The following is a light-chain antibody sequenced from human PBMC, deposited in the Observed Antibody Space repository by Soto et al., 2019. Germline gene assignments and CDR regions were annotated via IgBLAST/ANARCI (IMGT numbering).Light chain of an antibody. CDR2: AAS. V-gene: IGKV1-5*01. J-gene: IGKJ1*01. CDR1: QSIRTW. CDR3: QQYQSYAT. Sequence: DIQMTQSPSTLSASVGDRVTITCRASQSIRTWLAWYQQKPGKAPKVLIYAASILQSGVPSRFSGSGSGTDFSLTISSLQPDDFATYFCQQYQSYATFGQGTKVEIK.